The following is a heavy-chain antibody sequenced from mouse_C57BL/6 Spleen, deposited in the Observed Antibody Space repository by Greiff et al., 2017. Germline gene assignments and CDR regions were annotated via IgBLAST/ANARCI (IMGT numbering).Heavy chain of an antibody. CDR3: TCEVTTVVFDY. D-gene: IGHD1-1*01. CDR2: IDPETGGT. CDR1: GYTFTDYE. J-gene: IGHJ2*01. V-gene: IGHV1-15*01. Sequence: QVQLQQSGAELVRPGASVTLSCKASGYTFTDYEMHWVKQTPVHGLEWIGAIDPETGGTAYNQKFKGKAILTADKSSSTAYMELRSLTSEDSAVYYCTCEVTTVVFDYWGQGTTLTVSS.